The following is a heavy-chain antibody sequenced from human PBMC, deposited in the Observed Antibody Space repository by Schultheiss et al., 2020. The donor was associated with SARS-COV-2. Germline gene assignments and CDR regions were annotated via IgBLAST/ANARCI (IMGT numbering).Heavy chain of an antibody. D-gene: IGHD3-22*01. CDR3: ARGRIYYYDSSGYNDAFDI. CDR1: GGSFSGYY. Sequence: SETLSLTCAVYGGSFSGYYWSWIRQPPGKGLEWIGEINHSGSTYYNPSLKSRVTISVDTSKNQFSLKLSSVTAADTAVYYCARGRIYYYDSSGYNDAFDIWGQGTMVTVSS. J-gene: IGHJ3*02. V-gene: IGHV4-34*01. CDR2: INHSGST.